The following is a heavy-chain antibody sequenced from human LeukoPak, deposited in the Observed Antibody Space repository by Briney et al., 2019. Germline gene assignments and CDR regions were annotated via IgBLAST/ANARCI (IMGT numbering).Heavy chain of an antibody. Sequence: ASVKVSCKASGYTFTSYYMHWVRQAPGQGLEWMGIINPSGGSTSYAQKFQGRVTMTRDTSTSTVYMELSSLRSEDTAVYYCARDTHSALFYDFWSGYSLGGAFDIWGQGTMVTVSS. V-gene: IGHV1-46*01. D-gene: IGHD3-3*01. J-gene: IGHJ3*02. CDR1: GYTFTSYY. CDR3: ARDTHSALFYDFWSGYSLGGAFDI. CDR2: INPSGGST.